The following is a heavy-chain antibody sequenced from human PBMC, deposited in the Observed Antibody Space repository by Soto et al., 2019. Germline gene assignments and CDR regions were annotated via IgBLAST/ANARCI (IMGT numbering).Heavy chain of an antibody. CDR3: ALVDVYVTTSPQDV. CDR1: GCSFTRYG. CDR2: INTYNGNT. Sequence: QVQLVQSRAEVKNPGASVKVSCKASGCSFTRYGIAWARQAPGQGLEWMGWINTYNGNTNYAQNLQGRVTLTTDTSTSTAYMELTSLRSNDTAIYYCALVDVYVTTSPQDVWGQGTTVIVSS. J-gene: IGHJ6*02. V-gene: IGHV1-18*01. D-gene: IGHD3-16*01.